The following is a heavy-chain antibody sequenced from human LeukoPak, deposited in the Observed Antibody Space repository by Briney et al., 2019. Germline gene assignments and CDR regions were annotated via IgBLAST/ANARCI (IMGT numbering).Heavy chain of an antibody. V-gene: IGHV3-7*01. CDR1: GFTFSSYW. J-gene: IGHJ5*02. Sequence: SGGSLKLSCAASGFTFSSYWMSWLRQAPGKGLEWLANIKEDGSEKYYVDSVKGRFTISRDNAKSSLYLQMKSLRAEDTAVYYCARAVASNWFDAWGQGTLVTVSS. CDR3: ARAVASNWFDA. CDR2: IKEDGSEK. D-gene: IGHD6-19*01.